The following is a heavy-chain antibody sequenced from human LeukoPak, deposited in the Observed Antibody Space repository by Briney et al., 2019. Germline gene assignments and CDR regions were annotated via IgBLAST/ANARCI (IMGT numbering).Heavy chain of an antibody. J-gene: IGHJ3*02. CDR1: GFTFSGYG. D-gene: IGHD2-8*01. CDR2: IWFDGSNA. Sequence: SGGSLRLSCAVSGFTFSGYGMHWVRQAPGKGLEWVAVIWFDGSNAYYLDSVKGRFTISRDNSKNMVYLQMNSLRVEDTAVYYCAREQWAEDDALDIWGLGTMVTVSS. V-gene: IGHV3-33*01. CDR3: AREQWAEDDALDI.